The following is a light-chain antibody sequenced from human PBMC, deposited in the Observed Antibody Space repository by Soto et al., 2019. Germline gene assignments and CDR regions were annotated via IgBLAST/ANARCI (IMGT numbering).Light chain of an antibody. CDR2: GAS. J-gene: IGKJ1*01. Sequence: EVVMTQSPATLSVSPGERVTLSCRASQSINAHLAWYQQKPGQAPRLLIHGASTRANGIPARFSGSGYGTEFILTIIRLQAEDFAVYYCQQYNTWLRPFGHGTKVEIQ. CDR3: QQYNTWLRP. CDR1: QSINAH. V-gene: IGKV3-15*01.